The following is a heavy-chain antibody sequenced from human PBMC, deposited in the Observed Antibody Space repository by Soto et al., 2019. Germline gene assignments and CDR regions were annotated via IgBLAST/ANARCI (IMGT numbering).Heavy chain of an antibody. CDR2: IYYSGST. D-gene: IGHD1-26*01. J-gene: IGHJ5*02. Sequence: QVQLQESGPGLVKPSETLSLTCTVSGGSVSSGSYYWSWIRQPPGKGLEWIGYIYYSGSTNYNPSLKSRVTISVDTSKNQLSLKLSSVTAADTAVYYCAGGSGWFDPWGQGTLVTVSS. CDR3: AGGSGWFDP. CDR1: GGSVSSGSYY. V-gene: IGHV4-61*01.